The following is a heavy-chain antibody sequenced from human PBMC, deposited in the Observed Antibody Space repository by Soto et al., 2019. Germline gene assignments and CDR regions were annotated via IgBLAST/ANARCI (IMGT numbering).Heavy chain of an antibody. D-gene: IGHD2-2*01. J-gene: IGHJ6*02. CDR2: IIPIFGTA. Sequence: QVQLVQSGAEVKKPGSSVKVSCKASGGTFSSYAISWVRQAPGQGLEWMGGIIPIFGTANYAQKFQGRVTMTGDESTGTAYMELSSLRSEDTAVYYCARHVPAAGYYYGMDAWGQGATVTVSS. V-gene: IGHV1-69*12. CDR1: GGTFSSYA. CDR3: ARHVPAAGYYYGMDA.